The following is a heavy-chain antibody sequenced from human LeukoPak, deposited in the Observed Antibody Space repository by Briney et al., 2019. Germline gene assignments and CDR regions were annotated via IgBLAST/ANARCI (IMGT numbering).Heavy chain of an antibody. CDR1: GFTFSSYA. D-gene: IGHD3-10*01. V-gene: IGHV3-48*03. CDR2: ISSSGSTI. J-gene: IGHJ4*02. CDR3: AGQITMVRGVIY. Sequence: GRSLRLSCAASGFTFSSYAMHWVRQAPGKGLEWVSYISSSGSTIYYADSVKGRFTISRDNAKNSLYLQMNSLRAEDTAVYYCAGQITMVRGVIYWGQGTLVTVSP.